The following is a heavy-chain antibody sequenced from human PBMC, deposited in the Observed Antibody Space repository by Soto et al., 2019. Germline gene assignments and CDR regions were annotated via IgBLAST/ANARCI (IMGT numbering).Heavy chain of an antibody. CDR1: GFTFSTYG. CDR2: IWYDVSNQ. CDR3: ARDLGEFHYGSAYFDY. Sequence: GGSLRLSCAPSGFTFSTYGMHWVRQAPGKGLEWVAVIWYDVSNQYYADSVKGRFTISRDNSKNVLYLQMNSLRAEDTAVYYCARDLGEFHYGSAYFDYWGQGTQVTVSS. V-gene: IGHV3-33*01. D-gene: IGHD3-10*01. J-gene: IGHJ4*02.